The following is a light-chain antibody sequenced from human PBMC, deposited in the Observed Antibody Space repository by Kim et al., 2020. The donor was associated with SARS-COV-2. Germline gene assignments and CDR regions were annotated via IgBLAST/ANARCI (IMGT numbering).Light chain of an antibody. J-gene: IGKJ2*01. Sequence: SESIRDSDTLTCRACQDIRDFLASCKQRPGNTPKSLIYAASTLRGGVPSKFSGSGSGTDFTLTISSLQTGDIATYNCRNYGTYPYIFGQGTKLEI. CDR3: RNYGTYPYI. CDR1: QDIRDF. CDR2: AAS. V-gene: IGKV1-16*02.